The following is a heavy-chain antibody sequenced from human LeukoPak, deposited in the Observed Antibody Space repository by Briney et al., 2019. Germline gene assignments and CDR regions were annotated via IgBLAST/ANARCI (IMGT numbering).Heavy chain of an antibody. Sequence: SETLSLTCTVPGGSVTDYYWSWIRQSPGKGLEWIGYIYYTGTSYNPSLKSRVTISADTSKNQLSLKLISVTAADTAVYYCASRKLGNDYWGQRTLVTVSS. CDR1: GGSVTDYY. D-gene: IGHD7-27*01. V-gene: IGHV4-59*02. J-gene: IGHJ4*02. CDR2: IYYTGT. CDR3: ASRKLGNDY.